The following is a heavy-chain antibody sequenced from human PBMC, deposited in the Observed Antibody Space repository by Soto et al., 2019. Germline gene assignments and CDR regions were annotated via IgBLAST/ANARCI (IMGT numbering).Heavy chain of an antibody. CDR1: GGTFSSYA. CDR3: ARVIMGATLGEFDY. D-gene: IGHD1-26*01. J-gene: IGHJ4*02. CDR2: ISAYNGNT. V-gene: IGHV1-18*01. Sequence: ASVKVSCKASGGTFSSYAISWVRQAPGQGLEWMGWISAYNGNTNYAQKFQGRVTMTTDTSTSTAYMELRSLRSDDTAVYYCARVIMGATLGEFDYWGQGTLVTVSS.